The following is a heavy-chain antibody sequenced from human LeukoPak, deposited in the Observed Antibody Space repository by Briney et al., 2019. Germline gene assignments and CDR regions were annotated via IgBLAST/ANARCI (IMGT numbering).Heavy chain of an antibody. CDR1: GFTFSSYW. J-gene: IGHJ6*02. V-gene: IGHV3-7*01. CDR3: ARDAPWDYYDSSGPNSDYGMDV. CDR2: IKQDASEK. Sequence: GGSLRLSCAASGFTFSSYWMSWVRQAPGKGLEWVANIKQDASEKYYVDSVKGRFTISRENAKNSLYLQMNSLRAEDTAVYYCARDAPWDYYDSSGPNSDYGMDVWGQGTTVTVSS. D-gene: IGHD3-22*01.